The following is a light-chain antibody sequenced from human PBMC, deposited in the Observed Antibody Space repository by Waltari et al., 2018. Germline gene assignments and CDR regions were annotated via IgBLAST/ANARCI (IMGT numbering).Light chain of an antibody. CDR1: SSDVGSSNY. V-gene: IGLV2-8*01. J-gene: IGLJ1*01. Sequence: QSALTQPPSASGSPGQSVTISCTGTSSDVGSSNYVSWYQQHPGKAPKLMIYEVTKRPSGAPDRFSGSKSSNTASLTVSGLQVEDEADYYCNSFAVGSKFVFGTGTKVTVL. CDR2: EVT. CDR3: NSFAVGSKFV.